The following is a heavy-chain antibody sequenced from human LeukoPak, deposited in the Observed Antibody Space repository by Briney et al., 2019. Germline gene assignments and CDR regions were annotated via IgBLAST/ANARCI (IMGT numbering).Heavy chain of an antibody. CDR2: IIPIFGTA. V-gene: IGHV1-69*13. J-gene: IGHJ4*02. Sequence: ASLKVSCKASGGAFTIYAISWVRQAPQQGREWMGGIIPIFGTANYAQKFQGRVTITADEYTSTAYMELSSLRSEDTAVYYCARGSSYYDFWSGYYAYSNSDYFDYWGQGTLVTVSS. CDR1: GGAFTIYA. D-gene: IGHD3-3*01. CDR3: ARGSSYYDFWSGYYAYSNSDYFDY.